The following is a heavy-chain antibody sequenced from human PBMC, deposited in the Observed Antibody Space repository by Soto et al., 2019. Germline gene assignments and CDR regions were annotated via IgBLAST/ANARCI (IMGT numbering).Heavy chain of an antibody. CDR1: GGSITSYY. J-gene: IGHJ4*01. Sequence: QMQLQESGPGLVKPSETLSLTCTVSGGSITSYYWSWIRQPPGKGLEWIGYIHNSGSTSYNPSLQSRVTISADVSKNQFSLDLRSVTAADTAVYYCARRWSGTDYWGHGTLVTVSS. D-gene: IGHD3-10*01. V-gene: IGHV4-59*01. CDR3: ARRWSGTDY. CDR2: IHNSGST.